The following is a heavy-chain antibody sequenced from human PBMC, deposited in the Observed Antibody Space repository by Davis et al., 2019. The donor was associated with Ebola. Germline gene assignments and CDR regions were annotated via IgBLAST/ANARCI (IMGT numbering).Heavy chain of an antibody. Sequence: ASVKVSCKTPGYSFTSNIMHWVRQAPGQGLEWMGWITPNSGDTNNAQKFQGRVTMTRDTYINTAYMELSSLRSEDTAVYYCAIWSDSFDIWGQGTMVTVSS. V-gene: IGHV1-2*02. CDR3: AIWSDSFDI. J-gene: IGHJ3*02. CDR2: ITPNSGDT. D-gene: IGHD3-10*01. CDR1: GYSFTSNI.